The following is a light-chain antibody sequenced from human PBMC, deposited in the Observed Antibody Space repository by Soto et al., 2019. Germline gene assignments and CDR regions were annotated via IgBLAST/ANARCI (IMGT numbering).Light chain of an antibody. J-gene: IGLJ1*01. V-gene: IGLV1-47*01. CDR2: RNN. CDR1: SSNIGSNY. Sequence: QSVLTQPPSASGTPGQRATISCSGSSSNIGSNYVYWYQQLPGTAPKLLMYRNNKRPSGVPDRFSGSKSGTSASLAISGLRSEDEADYYCAAWDDRVSGSYVFGAGTKGTVL. CDR3: AAWDDRVSGSYV.